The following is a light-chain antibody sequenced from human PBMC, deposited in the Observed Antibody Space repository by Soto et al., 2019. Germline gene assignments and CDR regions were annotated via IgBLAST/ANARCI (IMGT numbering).Light chain of an antibody. Sequence: QSALTQPASVSGSPGQSITISCTGTSSDVGIYNYVSWYQQHPDKVPKLMIYDVTNRPSGVSNRFSGSKSGNTASLTISGLQAEDEADYYCSSYTSGTTLAFGTGTKLTVL. J-gene: IGLJ1*01. V-gene: IGLV2-14*01. CDR2: DVT. CDR1: SSDVGIYNY. CDR3: SSYTSGTTLA.